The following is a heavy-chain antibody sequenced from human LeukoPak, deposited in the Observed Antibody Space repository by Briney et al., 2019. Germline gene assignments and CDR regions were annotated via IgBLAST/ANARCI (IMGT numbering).Heavy chain of an antibody. Sequence: ASVKVSCKVSGYTLTELSMHWVRQAPGKGLEWMGGFDPEDGETIYAQKFQGGVTMTEDTSTDTAYMELSSLRSEDTAVYYCARDPDRTAAAPSNPWGQGTLVTVSS. J-gene: IGHJ5*02. CDR3: ARDPDRTAAAPSNP. CDR1: GYTLTELS. D-gene: IGHD6-13*01. CDR2: FDPEDGET. V-gene: IGHV1-24*01.